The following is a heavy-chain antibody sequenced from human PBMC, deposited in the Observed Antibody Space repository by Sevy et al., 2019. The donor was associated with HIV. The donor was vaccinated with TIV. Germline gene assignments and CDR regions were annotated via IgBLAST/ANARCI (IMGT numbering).Heavy chain of an antibody. D-gene: IGHD3-9*01. Sequence: GGSLRLSCAASGFTFSNAWMSWVRQAPGKGLEWVGRIKSKTDGGTTDYAAPVKVRFTISRDDSKNKLYLQMNSLKTADTDVYYCTTPSVLRYFDWLGTFDYWGQGTTVTVSS. V-gene: IGHV3-15*01. CDR3: TTPSVLRYFDWLGTFDY. CDR1: GFTFSNAW. J-gene: IGHJ4*02. CDR2: IKSKTDGGTT.